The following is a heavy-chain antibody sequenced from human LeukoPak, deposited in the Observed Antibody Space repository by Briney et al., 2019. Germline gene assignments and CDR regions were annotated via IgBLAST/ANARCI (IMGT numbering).Heavy chain of an antibody. CDR1: GGTFSSYA. CDR2: IVPILGIA. Sequence: SVKVSCKASGGTFSSYAISWVREAPGQGLEWMGRIVPILGIANYAQKFQGRVTITADKSTSTAYMQLSSLRSDDTAVYYCARSAGIVKRDYWGQGTLVTVSS. D-gene: IGHD1-26*01. V-gene: IGHV1-69*04. J-gene: IGHJ4*02. CDR3: ARSAGIVKRDY.